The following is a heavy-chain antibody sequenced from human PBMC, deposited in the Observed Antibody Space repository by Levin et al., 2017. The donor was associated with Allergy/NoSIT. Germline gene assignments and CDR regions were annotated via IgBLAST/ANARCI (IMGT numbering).Heavy chain of an antibody. Sequence: SETLSLTCTIYGGSFSDYYWTWIRQPPGKGLEWIGEINYSGNTNYSPSLKSRVTISLDTSRNQFSLKLSSVTAADTAVYYCAKTGDWSWFDPWGLGTLVTVSS. V-gene: IGHV4-34*01. CDR1: GGSFSDYY. CDR3: AKTGDWSWFDP. J-gene: IGHJ5*02. D-gene: IGHD2-21*01. CDR2: INYSGNT.